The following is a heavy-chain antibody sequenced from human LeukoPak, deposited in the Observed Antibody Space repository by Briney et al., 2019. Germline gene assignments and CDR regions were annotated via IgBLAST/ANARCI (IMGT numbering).Heavy chain of an antibody. CDR2: ISYSGST. J-gene: IGHJ5*02. D-gene: IGHD3-3*01. V-gene: IGHV4-59*11. Sequence: SETLSLTCNVSHGSMVDHYWSWIRQSPGKGLEWLGYISYSGSTKYNPSLRGRGTMSLDRSKNQFSLNLGSETAADTAVYYCARGRDFWSNYFGFDPWGQGALVTVSS. CDR1: HGSMVDHY. CDR3: ARGRDFWSNYFGFDP.